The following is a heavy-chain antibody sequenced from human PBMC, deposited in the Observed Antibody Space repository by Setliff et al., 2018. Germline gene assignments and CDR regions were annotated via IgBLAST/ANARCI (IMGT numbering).Heavy chain of an antibody. CDR2: IDRNAGST. Sequence: GSLRLSCAASGFNFDVFGMGWVRQAPGMGLEWVSGIDRNAGSTGYVDSVKGRFTISRDNAKNSLYLQMNSLKADDTAVYYCARDTRDKYDTSGHYLSLDYWGQGTLVTVSS. D-gene: IGHD3-22*01. CDR3: ARDTRDKYDTSGHYLSLDY. CDR1: GFNFDVFG. J-gene: IGHJ4*02. V-gene: IGHV3-20*04.